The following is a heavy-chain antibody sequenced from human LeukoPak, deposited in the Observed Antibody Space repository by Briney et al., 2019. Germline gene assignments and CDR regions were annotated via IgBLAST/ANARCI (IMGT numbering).Heavy chain of an antibody. Sequence: EWMRIIYPGDSDTRYSPSFQGQVTISADKSISTAYLQWSSLKASDTAMYYCVRRGTDAFDIWGQGTMVTVSS. D-gene: IGHD1-1*01. J-gene: IGHJ3*02. CDR2: IYPGDSDT. CDR3: VRRGTDAFDI. V-gene: IGHV5-51*01.